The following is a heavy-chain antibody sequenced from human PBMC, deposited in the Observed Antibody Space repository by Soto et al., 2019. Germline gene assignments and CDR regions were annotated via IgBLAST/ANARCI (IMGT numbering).Heavy chain of an antibody. CDR1: GFTFSSYS. Sequence: GGSLRLSCAASGFTFSSYSMNWFRQAPGKGLEWVSYISSSSSTIYYADSVKGRFTISRDNAKNSLYLQMNSLRAEDTAVYYCARVQSYDSSGYPGDYFDYWGQGTLVTVSS. CDR2: ISSSSSTI. V-gene: IGHV3-48*01. D-gene: IGHD3-22*01. J-gene: IGHJ4*02. CDR3: ARVQSYDSSGYPGDYFDY.